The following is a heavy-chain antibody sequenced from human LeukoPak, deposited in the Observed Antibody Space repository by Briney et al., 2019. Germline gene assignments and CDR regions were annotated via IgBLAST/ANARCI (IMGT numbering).Heavy chain of an antibody. CDR1: GGSISSYY. J-gene: IGHJ3*02. Sequence: SETLSLTCTVSGGSISSYYWSWIRQPPGKGLEWIGEIYHSGSTNYNPSLKSRVTISIDKSKNQFSLKLSSVTAADTAVYYCARVRRGSYYGGDAFDIWGQGTMVTVSS. V-gene: IGHV4-59*12. D-gene: IGHD1-26*01. CDR3: ARVRRGSYYGGDAFDI. CDR2: IYHSGST.